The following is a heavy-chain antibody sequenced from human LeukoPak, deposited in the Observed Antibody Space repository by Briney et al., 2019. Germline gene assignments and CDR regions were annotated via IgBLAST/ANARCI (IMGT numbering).Heavy chain of an antibody. J-gene: IGHJ4*02. V-gene: IGHV4-59*01. CDR1: GGSISSYY. D-gene: IGHD1-1*01. Sequence: PSETLSLTCTVSGGSISSYYWSWIRQPPGKGLEWIGYIYYSGSTNYNPPLKSRVTISVDTSKNQFSLKLSSVTAADTAVYYCARARRGTSKYYFDYWGQGTLVTVSS. CDR3: ARARRGTSKYYFDY. CDR2: IYYSGST.